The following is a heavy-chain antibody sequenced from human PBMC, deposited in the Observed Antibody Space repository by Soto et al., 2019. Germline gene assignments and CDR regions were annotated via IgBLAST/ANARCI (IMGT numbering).Heavy chain of an antibody. CDR1: GFTFSSYA. V-gene: IGHV3-23*01. CDR2: ISGSGGST. CDR3: KKYYYGSGGYMDV. Sequence: GGSLRLSCAASGFTFSSYAMSWVRQAPGKGLEWVSAISGSGGSTYYADSVKGRFTISRDNSKNTLYLQMNSLRAEDTAVYYCKKYYYGSGGYMDVWGKGTTVTVSS. D-gene: IGHD3-10*01. J-gene: IGHJ6*03.